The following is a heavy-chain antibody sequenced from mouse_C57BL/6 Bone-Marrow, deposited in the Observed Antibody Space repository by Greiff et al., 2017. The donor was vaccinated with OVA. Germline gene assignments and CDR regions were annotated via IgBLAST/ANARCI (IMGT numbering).Heavy chain of an antibody. CDR2: IDPSDSYT. Sequence: VQLQQPGAELVRPGTSVKLSCKASGYTFTSYWMHWVKQRPGQGLEWIGVIDPSDSYTNYTQKFKGKATLTVDTSSSTAYMQLSSLTSEDSAVYYCARRYFDVWGTGTTVTVSS. V-gene: IGHV1-59*01. CDR3: ARRYFDV. CDR1: GYTFTSYW. J-gene: IGHJ1*03.